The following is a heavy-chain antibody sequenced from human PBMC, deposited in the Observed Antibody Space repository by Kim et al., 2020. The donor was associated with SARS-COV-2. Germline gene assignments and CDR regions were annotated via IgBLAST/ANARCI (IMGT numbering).Heavy chain of an antibody. J-gene: IGHJ4*02. V-gene: IGHV5-51*01. D-gene: IGHD6-19*01. CDR3: ARHGGPRIAVFFDY. Sequence: PSFHGQVTISADKSINTAFLQWSSLKASDTAIYYCARHGGPRIAVFFDYWGQGTLVTVSS.